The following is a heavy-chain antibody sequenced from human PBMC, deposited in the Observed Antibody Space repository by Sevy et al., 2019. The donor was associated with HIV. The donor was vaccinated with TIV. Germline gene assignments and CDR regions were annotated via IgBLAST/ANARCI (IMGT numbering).Heavy chain of an antibody. Sequence: SETLSLTCTVSGGSISAYYWSWLRQPPGKGLEYIGDIYYTGSTYYNPSLKSRVTISVDMSKNQFSLNLRSVTAVDTAVYYCARAPPVRSGDDSLNWLDPWGQGILVTVSS. J-gene: IGHJ5*02. D-gene: IGHD5-12*01. CDR1: GGSISAYY. CDR2: IYYTGST. V-gene: IGHV4-59*12. CDR3: ARAPPVRSGDDSLNWLDP.